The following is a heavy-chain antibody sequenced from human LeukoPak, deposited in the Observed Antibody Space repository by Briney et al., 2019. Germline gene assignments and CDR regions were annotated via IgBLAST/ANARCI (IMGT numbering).Heavy chain of an antibody. CDR2: IFYSGST. CDR1: GGPISDYY. J-gene: IGHJ4*02. CDR3: ARVADFWSGYPFDY. D-gene: IGHD3-3*01. V-gene: IGHV4-59*01. Sequence: SETLSLTCTVSGGPISDYYWTWIRQPPGKGLEWIGHIFYSGSTNYNPSLKGRVTISVDTSKNQFSLRLSSVTAADTAVYYCARVADFWSGYPFDYWGQGTLVTVSS.